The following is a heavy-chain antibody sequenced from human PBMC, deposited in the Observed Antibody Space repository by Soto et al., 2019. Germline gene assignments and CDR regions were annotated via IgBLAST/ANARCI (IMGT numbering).Heavy chain of an antibody. CDR2: IYYSGST. D-gene: IGHD3-22*01. CDR1: GGSISSSSYY. CDR3: ARHFFRGRDSSGYYPPFYFDY. V-gene: IGHV4-39*01. Sequence: SETLSLTYTVSGGSISSSSYYWGWIRQPPGKGLEWIGSIYYSGSTYYNPSLKSRVTISVDTSKNQFSLKLSSVTAADTAVYYCARHFFRGRDSSGYYPPFYFDYWGQGTLVTVSS. J-gene: IGHJ4*02.